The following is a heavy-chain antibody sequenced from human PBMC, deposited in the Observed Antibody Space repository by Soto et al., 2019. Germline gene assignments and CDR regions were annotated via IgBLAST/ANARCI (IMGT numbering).Heavy chain of an antibody. CDR1: GFTFSSYA. J-gene: IGHJ4*02. D-gene: IGHD2-2*01. Sequence: GGSLRLSCAASGFTFSSYAMHCVRQAPGKGLEWVAVISYDGSNKYYADSVKGRFTISRDNSKNTLYLQMNSLRAEDTAVYYCARKCSSTSCYAYYWGQGTLVTVSS. V-gene: IGHV3-30-3*01. CDR2: ISYDGSNK. CDR3: ARKCSSTSCYAYY.